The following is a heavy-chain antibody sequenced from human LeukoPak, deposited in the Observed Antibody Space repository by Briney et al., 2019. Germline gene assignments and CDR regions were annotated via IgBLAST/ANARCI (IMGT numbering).Heavy chain of an antibody. D-gene: IGHD6-19*01. Sequence: ASVKASCKASGYTFTSYDINWVRQAAGQGLEWMGWMNPNSGNTGYAQKFQGRVTMTRNTSISTAYMELSSLRSEDTAVYYCARGLKYSSGWYVSFTYWGQGTLVTVSS. J-gene: IGHJ4*02. V-gene: IGHV1-8*01. CDR2: MNPNSGNT. CDR1: GYTFTSYD. CDR3: ARGLKYSSGWYVSFTY.